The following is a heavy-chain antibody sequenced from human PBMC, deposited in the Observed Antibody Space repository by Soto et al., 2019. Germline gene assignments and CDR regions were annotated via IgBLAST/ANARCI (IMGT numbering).Heavy chain of an antibody. CDR3: ARGVGSGSYYNQYNWFDP. D-gene: IGHD3-10*01. CDR1: GYTFTSYA. J-gene: IGHJ5*02. CDR2: ISAYNGNT. Sequence: GASVKVSCKASGYTFTSYAMHWVRQAPGQRLEWMGWISAYNGNTKYAQKLQGRVTMTTDTSTSTAYMELRSLRSDDTAVYYCARGVGSGSYYNQYNWFDPWGQGTLVTVSS. V-gene: IGHV1-18*01.